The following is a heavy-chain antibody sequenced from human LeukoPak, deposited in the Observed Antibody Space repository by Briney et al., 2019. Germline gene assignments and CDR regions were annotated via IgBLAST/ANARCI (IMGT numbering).Heavy chain of an antibody. D-gene: IGHD6-19*01. Sequence: SGTPSLTRTVSGGALSSFSRGWVRQPAGGGGGGSWRIYTSGSTNYNPSLKSRVTMSVDTSKNQFSLKLSSVTAADTAVYYCARGVAVAGTEYYYYYGMDVWGQGTRVTASS. CDR1: GGALSSFS. CDR2: IYTSGST. V-gene: IGHV4-4*07. CDR3: ARGVAVAGTEYYYYYGMDV. J-gene: IGHJ6*02.